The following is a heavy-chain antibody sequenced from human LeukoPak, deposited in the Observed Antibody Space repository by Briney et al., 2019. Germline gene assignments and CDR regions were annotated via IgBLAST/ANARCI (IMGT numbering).Heavy chain of an antibody. CDR1: GFTFSSYE. Sequence: GGSLRLSCAASGFTFSSYEMNWVRQAPGKGLEWVSYISSSGSTIYYADSVKGRFTISRDNAKNSLYLQMNSLRAEDTAVYYCAKRGHYSGSYSEHAFDYWGQGTLVTVSS. D-gene: IGHD1-26*01. J-gene: IGHJ4*02. CDR2: ISSSGSTI. V-gene: IGHV3-48*03. CDR3: AKRGHYSGSYSEHAFDY.